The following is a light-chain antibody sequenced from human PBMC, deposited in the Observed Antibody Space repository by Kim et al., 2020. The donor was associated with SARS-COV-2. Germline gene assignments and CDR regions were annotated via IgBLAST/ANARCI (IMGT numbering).Light chain of an antibody. J-gene: IGKJ4*01. CDR1: QSVSSN. V-gene: IGKV3-15*01. Sequence: EIVMTQSPGTLSVSPGERATLSCRASQSVSSNLSSYQQQTRHAPPLLIYGASTSSTGIIAKISSRGCEATFTLPNSSLLSEEFAAYYCRQYNNWPPLTFGGGTKVDIK. CDR2: GAS. CDR3: RQYNNWPPLT.